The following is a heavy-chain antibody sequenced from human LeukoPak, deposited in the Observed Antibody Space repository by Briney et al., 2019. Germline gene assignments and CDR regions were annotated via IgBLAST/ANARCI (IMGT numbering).Heavy chain of an antibody. J-gene: IGHJ4*02. CDR1: GFTFGNYA. V-gene: IGHV3-23*01. CDR3: AKGSSSGRPYYFDF. CDR2: ITGSGGST. Sequence: GGSLRPSCAVSGFTFGNYAMSWVRQAPGKGLEWVSGITGSGGSTYHADSVKGRFTISRDNSKNTLYLQMSSLRAEDSAMYYCAKGSSSGRPYYFDFWGQGILVTVSS.